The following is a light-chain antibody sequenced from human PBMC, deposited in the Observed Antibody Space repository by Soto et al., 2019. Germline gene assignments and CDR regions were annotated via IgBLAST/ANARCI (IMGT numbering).Light chain of an antibody. Sequence: EIVMTQSPATLSVSPGERATLSCRASQRVSSNLAWYQQKPGQAPRLLIYGASTRATGIPARFSGSGSGTELTLTISSLQSEDFAVYYCQQHNNWPGSFGQGTKVEIK. CDR3: QQHNNWPGS. J-gene: IGKJ1*01. CDR2: GAS. V-gene: IGKV3-15*01. CDR1: QRVSSN.